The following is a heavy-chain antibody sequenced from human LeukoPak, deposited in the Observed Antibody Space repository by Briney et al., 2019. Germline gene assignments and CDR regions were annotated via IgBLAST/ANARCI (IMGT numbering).Heavy chain of an antibody. Sequence: SETLSLTCTVSGGSISSSSYYWGWIRQPPGKGLEWIGSIYYSGSTYYNPSLKSRVTISVDTSKNQFSLKLSSVTAADTAVYYYARHGSSSSGWFDPWGQGTLVTVSS. CDR3: ARHGSSSSGWFDP. CDR1: GGSISSSSYY. D-gene: IGHD6-6*01. J-gene: IGHJ5*02. CDR2: IYYSGST. V-gene: IGHV4-39*01.